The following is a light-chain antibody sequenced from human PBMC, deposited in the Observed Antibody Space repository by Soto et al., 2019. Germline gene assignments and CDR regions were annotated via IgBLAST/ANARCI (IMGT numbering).Light chain of an antibody. CDR2: EVT. V-gene: IGLV2-14*01. CDR1: SSDVGAYNY. CDR3: SSHSTSSTVV. J-gene: IGLJ2*01. Sequence: QSALTQPASVSGSPGQSITISCTGTSSDVGAYNYVSWYQQHPGKAPKLMIYEVTDRPSGVSDRFSGSKSGNAASLTISGLQAGDEADYYCSSHSTSSTVVFGGGTKLTVL.